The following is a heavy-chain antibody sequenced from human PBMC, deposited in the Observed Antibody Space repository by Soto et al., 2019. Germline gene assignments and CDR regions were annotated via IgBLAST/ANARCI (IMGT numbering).Heavy chain of an antibody. CDR1: GYTFTSYY. V-gene: IGHV1-46*01. CDR3: ARDWGYCSGGSCHRFYYYYGMDV. CDR2: INPSGGST. J-gene: IGHJ6*02. Sequence: ASVKVSCKASGYTFTSYYMHWVRQAPGQGLEWMGIINPSGGSTSYAQKFQGRVTMTRDTSTSTVYMELSSLRSEDTAVYYCARDWGYCSGGSCHRFYYYYGMDVWGQGTTVTVSS. D-gene: IGHD2-15*01.